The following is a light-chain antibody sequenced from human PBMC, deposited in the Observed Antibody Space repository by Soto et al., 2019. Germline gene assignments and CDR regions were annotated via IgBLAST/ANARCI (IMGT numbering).Light chain of an antibody. CDR3: QRYHSFLYT. CDR1: QSISSW. V-gene: IGKV1-5*03. CDR2: KAS. Sequence: DIQMTQSPSSLSAFVGDRVTITCRASQSISSWLAWYQQTPGKAPKLLIYKASSLESGGPSRFSGKRSGTEFTLTISSLKPDDYATYYCQRYHSFLYTFGPGTKLEIK. J-gene: IGKJ2*01.